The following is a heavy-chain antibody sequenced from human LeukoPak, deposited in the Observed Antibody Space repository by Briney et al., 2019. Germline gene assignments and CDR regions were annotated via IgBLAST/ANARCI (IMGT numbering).Heavy chain of an antibody. CDR3: ARDRVYYDSSGIYYYGMDV. Sequence: SQTLSLTCTVSGGSISSGDYYWSWIRQPPGKGLEWIGYIYYSGSTYYNPSLKSRVTISVDTSKNQFSLKLSSVTAADTAVYYCARDRVYYDSSGIYYYGMDVWGQGTTVTVSS. V-gene: IGHV4-30-4*01. J-gene: IGHJ6*02. CDR1: GGSISSGDYY. D-gene: IGHD3-22*01. CDR2: IYYSGST.